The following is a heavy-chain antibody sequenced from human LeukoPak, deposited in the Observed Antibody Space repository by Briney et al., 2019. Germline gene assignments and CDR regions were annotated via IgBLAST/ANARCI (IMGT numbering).Heavy chain of an antibody. J-gene: IGHJ4*02. Sequence: SETLSLTCTVSGGSIGSYYWSWIRQPAGKGLEWIGRIYTSGSTNYNPSLKSRVTMSVDTSKNQFSLKLSSVTAADTAVYYCARGDGYYYDSSGYYLVWGQGTLVTVSS. D-gene: IGHD3-22*01. CDR1: GGSIGSYY. V-gene: IGHV4-4*07. CDR2: IYTSGST. CDR3: ARGDGYYYDSSGYYLV.